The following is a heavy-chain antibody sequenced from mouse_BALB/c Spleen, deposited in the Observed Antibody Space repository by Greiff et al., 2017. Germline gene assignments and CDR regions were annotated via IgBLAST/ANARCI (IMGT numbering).Heavy chain of an antibody. Sequence: EVQLVESGGGLVQPGGSRKLSCAASGFTFSSFGMHWVRQAPEKGLEWVAYISSGSSTIYYADTVKGRFTISRDNPKNTLFLQMTSLRSEDTAMYYCARDHDGYYHYWGQGTTLTVSS. CDR1: GFTFSSFG. D-gene: IGHD2-3*01. V-gene: IGHV5-17*02. J-gene: IGHJ2*01. CDR2: ISSGSSTI. CDR3: ARDHDGYYHY.